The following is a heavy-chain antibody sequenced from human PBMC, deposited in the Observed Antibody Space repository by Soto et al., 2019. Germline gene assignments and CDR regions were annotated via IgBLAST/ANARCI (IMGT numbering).Heavy chain of an antibody. J-gene: IGHJ6*02. Sequence: EVQLVESGGGLVKPGGSLRLSCAASGFTFSSYSMNWVRQAPGKGLEWVSSISSSSSYIYYADSVKGRFTISRDNAKNSLYLQMNSLRAEDTAVYYCASNGVILTGHFLPGDGMDVWGQGTTVTVSS. V-gene: IGHV3-21*01. D-gene: IGHD3-9*01. CDR3: ASNGVILTGHFLPGDGMDV. CDR1: GFTFSSYS. CDR2: ISSSSSYI.